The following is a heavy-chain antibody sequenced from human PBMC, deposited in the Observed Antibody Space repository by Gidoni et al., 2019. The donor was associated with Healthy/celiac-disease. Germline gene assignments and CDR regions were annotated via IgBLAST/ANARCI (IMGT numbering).Heavy chain of an antibody. J-gene: IGHJ4*02. CDR1: GFTFSNAW. V-gene: IGHV3-15*01. CDR2: IKSKTDGGTT. Sequence: EVQLVESGGGLVKPGGSLRLSCAASGFTFSNAWMSWVRQAPGKGLEWVGRIKSKTDGGTTDYAAPVKGRFTISRDDSKNTLYLQMNSLKTEDTAVYYCTTAATQLEPDYFDYWGQGTLVTVSS. CDR3: TTAATQLEPDYFDY. D-gene: IGHD1-1*01.